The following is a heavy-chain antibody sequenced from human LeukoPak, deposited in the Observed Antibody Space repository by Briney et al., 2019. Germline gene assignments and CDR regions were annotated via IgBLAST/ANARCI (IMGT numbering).Heavy chain of an antibody. Sequence: GRSLRLSCAASGFTFSSYAMHWVRQAPGKGLGWVAVLSYDGSNKYYADSVKGRFTISRDNSKNTLYLQMNSLRAEDTAVYYCARDLEGGGYQLLGDWGQGTLVTVSS. CDR2: LSYDGSNK. CDR3: ARDLEGGGYQLLGD. J-gene: IGHJ4*02. CDR1: GFTFSSYA. D-gene: IGHD2-2*01. V-gene: IGHV3-30-3*01.